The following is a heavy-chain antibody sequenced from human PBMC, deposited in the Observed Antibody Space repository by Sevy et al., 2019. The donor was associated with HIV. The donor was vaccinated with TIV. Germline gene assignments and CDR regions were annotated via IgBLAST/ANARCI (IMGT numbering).Heavy chain of an antibody. CDR1: GGSINDHY. CDR3: TKTHGGYYFDY. CDR2: FSDSGTT. Sequence: ETLSLTCTISGGSINDHYWSWIRQPPGKGLEWIGYFSDSGTTNYNPSLKSRVTISVDTSKNHFSLKLTSVTAADTAIYYCTKTHGGYYFDYWGQGTPVTVSS. V-gene: IGHV4-59*11. J-gene: IGHJ4*02. D-gene: IGHD3-16*01.